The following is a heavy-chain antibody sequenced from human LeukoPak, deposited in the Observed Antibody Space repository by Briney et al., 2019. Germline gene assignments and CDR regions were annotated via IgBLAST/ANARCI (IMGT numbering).Heavy chain of an antibody. J-gene: IGHJ4*02. CDR3: ARGPPFVVVTAHFDY. D-gene: IGHD2-21*02. Sequence: ASVKVACKASGYTFTSYAMHWVRQAPGQRLEWMGWISAYNGNTNHAQKLQGRVTMTTDTSTSTAYMELGSLRSDDTALYYCARGPPFVVVTAHFDYWGQGTLVTVSS. V-gene: IGHV1-18*01. CDR1: GYTFTSYA. CDR2: ISAYNGNT.